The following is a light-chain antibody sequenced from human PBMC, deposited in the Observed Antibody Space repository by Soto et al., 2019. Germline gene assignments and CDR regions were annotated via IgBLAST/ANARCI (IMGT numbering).Light chain of an antibody. J-gene: IGKJ4*01. Sequence: ELVVTQSPATFPLSPGERATLSCRASKSVSRYLAWYQKKPDQAPRLHIYDASNRATGIPAMFSGSGSVTDVPLTISSLEPEDFAVYDCQQRSNWSQVLTFGGGTKVELK. CDR1: KSVSRY. CDR3: QQRSNWSQVLT. V-gene: IGKV3-11*01. CDR2: DAS.